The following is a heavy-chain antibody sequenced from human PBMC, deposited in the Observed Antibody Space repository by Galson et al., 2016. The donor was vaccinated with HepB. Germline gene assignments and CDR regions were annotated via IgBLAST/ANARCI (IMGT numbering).Heavy chain of an antibody. CDR2: IYSGGST. D-gene: IGHD5-18*01. Sequence: SLRLSCAASGFTVSSNYMSWVRQAPGKGLEWVSVIYSGGSTYYADSVKGRFTISRDNSKNTLYLQMNSLRAEDTGFYYCTRDRRRYTAAASDAFDIWGQGTMVTVSS. CDR1: GFTVSSNY. J-gene: IGHJ3*02. CDR3: TRDRRRYTAAASDAFDI. V-gene: IGHV3-66*01.